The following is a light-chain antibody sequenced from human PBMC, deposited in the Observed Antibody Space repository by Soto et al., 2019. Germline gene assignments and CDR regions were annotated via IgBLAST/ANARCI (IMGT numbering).Light chain of an antibody. Sequence: EIVITQSPTILSVSPGERATLSCRASQSVSSNLAWYQQKPGQAPRLLIYGAYTRAPGIPARFSGSGSGTEFTLTISSLQSEDFAVYYCQQYHSWPPRTFGQGTKVDIK. V-gene: IGKV3D-15*01. CDR1: QSVSSN. CDR3: QQYHSWPPRT. J-gene: IGKJ1*01. CDR2: GAY.